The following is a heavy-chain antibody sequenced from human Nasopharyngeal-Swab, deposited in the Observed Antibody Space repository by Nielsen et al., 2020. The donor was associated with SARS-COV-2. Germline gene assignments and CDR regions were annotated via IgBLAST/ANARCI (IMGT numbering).Heavy chain of an antibody. CDR2: IDHSATT. CDR1: GGSISSGCYS. CDR3: ARGNQLVHDYYYMDV. Sequence: SCAVSGGSISSGCYSWRWIRQPPRKGLEWIGFIDHSATTYYNPSLKSRVTISIDRSNNQFSLRLSSVTAADTAVYFCARGNQLVHDYYYMDVWGKGTTVTVSS. J-gene: IGHJ6*03. V-gene: IGHV4-30-2*01. D-gene: IGHD6-6*01.